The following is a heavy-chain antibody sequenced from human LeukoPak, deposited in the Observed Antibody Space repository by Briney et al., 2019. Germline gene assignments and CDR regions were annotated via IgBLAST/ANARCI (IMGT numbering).Heavy chain of an antibody. V-gene: IGHV4-59*01. CDR1: GGSISSYY. CDR2: IYYSGST. D-gene: IGHD4-17*01. Sequence: SETLSLTCTVSGGSISSYYWSWIRQPPGKGLEWIGYIYYSGSTNYNPSLKSRVTISVDTSKNQFSLKLSSVTAADTAVYYCARVNYGDYVEDYYYMDVWGKGTTVTVSS. CDR3: ARVNYGDYVEDYYYMDV. J-gene: IGHJ6*03.